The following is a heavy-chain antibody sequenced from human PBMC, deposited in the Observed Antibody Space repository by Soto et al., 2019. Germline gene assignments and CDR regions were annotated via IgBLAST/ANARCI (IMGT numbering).Heavy chain of an antibody. CDR3: ARLLGYSYGHRELFDY. V-gene: IGHV5-51*01. J-gene: IGHJ4*02. CDR1: GYTFDNYW. D-gene: IGHD5-18*01. CDR2: IYPGDFDT. Sequence: PGESLKISCMGSGYTFDNYWIGWVRQMPGKGLEWMGIIYPGDFDTRYSPSFQGHVTMSVDKSINTAYLQWSSLETSDTAMYFCARLLGYSYGHRELFDYWGQGTPVTVSS.